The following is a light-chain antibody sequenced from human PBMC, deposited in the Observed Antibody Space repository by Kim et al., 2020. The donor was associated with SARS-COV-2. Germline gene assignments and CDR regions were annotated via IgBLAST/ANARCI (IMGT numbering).Light chain of an antibody. V-gene: IGKV1-5*03. Sequence: ASVGDRVTITCRASQSINNLLACFQQKPGKAPKLLIHKASTLLSAVPSRFSGSGSATEFTLTISSLQPDDFGTYYCQQYKTYPWTFGPGTKVDIK. CDR2: KAS. J-gene: IGKJ1*01. CDR1: QSINNL. CDR3: QQYKTYPWT.